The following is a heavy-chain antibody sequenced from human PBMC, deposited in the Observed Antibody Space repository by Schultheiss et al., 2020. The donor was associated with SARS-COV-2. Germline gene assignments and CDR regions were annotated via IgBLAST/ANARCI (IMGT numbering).Heavy chain of an antibody. J-gene: IGHJ6*02. Sequence: ASVKVSCKASGYTFTSYYMHWVRQAPGQGLEWMGWINPNSGNTGYAQKFQGRVTMTRNTSISTAYMELSSLRSEDTAVYYCARGQPSGYGFGMDVWGQGTTVTVSS. V-gene: IGHV1-8*02. D-gene: IGHD5-12*01. CDR3: ARGQPSGYGFGMDV. CDR1: GYTFTSYY. CDR2: INPNSGNT.